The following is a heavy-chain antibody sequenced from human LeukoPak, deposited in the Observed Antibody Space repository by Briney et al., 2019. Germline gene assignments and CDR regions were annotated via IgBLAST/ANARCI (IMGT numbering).Heavy chain of an antibody. CDR2: IDTNTGTP. Sequence: GASVKVSCKASGYTCISYAMNWVRQAPGQGLEWMGWIDTNTGTPAYAQGFTGRFVFSLDTSVNTAYLQISSLKAEDTAVYFCARRAFGGAPDFWGQGTLVTVSS. J-gene: IGHJ4*02. D-gene: IGHD3-16*01. CDR1: GYTCISYA. CDR3: ARRAFGGAPDF. V-gene: IGHV7-4-1*02.